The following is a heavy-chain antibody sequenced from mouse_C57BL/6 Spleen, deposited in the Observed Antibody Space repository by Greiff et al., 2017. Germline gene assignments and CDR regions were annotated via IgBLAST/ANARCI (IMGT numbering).Heavy chain of an antibody. CDR1: GYTFTEYT. CDR2: FYPGSGSI. D-gene: IGHD1-1*01. J-gene: IGHJ2*01. Sequence: VQLVESGAELVKPGASVKLSCKASGYTFTEYTIHWVKQRSGQGLEWIGWFYPGSGSIKYNEKFKDKATLTADKSSSTVYMELSRLTSEDSAVYFCARHEDGGNYYGRAFDYWGQGTTLTVSS. V-gene: IGHV1-62-2*01. CDR3: ARHEDGGNYYGRAFDY.